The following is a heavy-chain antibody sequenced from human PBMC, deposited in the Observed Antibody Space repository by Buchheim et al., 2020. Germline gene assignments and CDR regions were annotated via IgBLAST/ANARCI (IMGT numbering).Heavy chain of an antibody. D-gene: IGHD4-17*01. CDR1: GFTFSSYS. CDR2: ISSSSSYI. Sequence: EVQLVESGGGLVKPGGSLRLSCAASGFTFSSYSMNWVRQAPGKGLEWVSSISSSSSYIYYADSVKGRFTISRDNAKNSLYLKMNGLRAGDRAVYYCAIFDYGPYGMDVWGQGTT. J-gene: IGHJ6*02. V-gene: IGHV3-21*01. CDR3: AIFDYGPYGMDV.